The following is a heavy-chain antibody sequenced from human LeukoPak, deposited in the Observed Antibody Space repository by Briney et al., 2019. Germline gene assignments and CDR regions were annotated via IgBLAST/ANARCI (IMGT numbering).Heavy chain of an antibody. J-gene: IGHJ4*02. CDR3: ARDLPDCGGDRYLRYLDY. D-gene: IGHD2-21*02. Sequence: GGSLRLSCAASGFTFSDHYMSWVRQAPGKGLEWVSYISSRSTYTLYVDSVRGRFTISRDNAKNLLYLQMDSLRAEDTAVYYCARDLPDCGGDRYLRYLDYWGQGALVTVSS. CDR1: GFTFSDHY. CDR2: ISSRSTYT. V-gene: IGHV3-11*05.